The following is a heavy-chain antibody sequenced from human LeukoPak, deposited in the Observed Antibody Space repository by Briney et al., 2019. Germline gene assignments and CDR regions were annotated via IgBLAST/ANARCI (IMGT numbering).Heavy chain of an antibody. Sequence: GGSLRLSCSASGFTFSSYWMSWVCQAPGKGLEWVANIKQDGSEKYYVDSVKGRFTISRDNAKNSLCLQMNSLRAEDTAVYYCAREGIAALDYWGQGTLVTVSS. D-gene: IGHD6-6*01. CDR2: IKQDGSEK. J-gene: IGHJ4*02. CDR1: GFTFSSYW. V-gene: IGHV3-7*01. CDR3: AREGIAALDY.